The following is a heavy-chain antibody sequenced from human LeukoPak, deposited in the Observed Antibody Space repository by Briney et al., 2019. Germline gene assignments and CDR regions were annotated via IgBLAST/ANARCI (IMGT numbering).Heavy chain of an antibody. CDR1: GYTFTGYY. CDR2: INPNSGGT. J-gene: IGHJ5*02. CDR3: ARDYYDSSGYSNWFDP. V-gene: IGHV1-2*02. Sequence: ASVKVSCKASGYTFTGYYMHWVRQAPGQGLEWMGWINPNSGGTNYAQKFQGRVTMTRDTSISTAYMELSGLRSDETAVYYCARDYYDSSGYSNWFDPWGQGTLVTVSS. D-gene: IGHD3-22*01.